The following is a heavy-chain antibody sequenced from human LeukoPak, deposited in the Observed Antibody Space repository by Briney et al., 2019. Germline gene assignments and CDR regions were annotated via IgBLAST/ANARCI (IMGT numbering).Heavy chain of an antibody. Sequence: GGSLRLSCSASGFISSSYVMHWVRQAPGKGLEWVALIASDESNTYYEDFVEGRFTISRDNSENALFLQMDYLTTEDTAVYYCARGVLAKYSVAFDIWGQGTTVIVS. CDR1: GFISSSYV. J-gene: IGHJ3*02. D-gene: IGHD2-21*01. CDR3: ARGVLAKYSVAFDI. CDR2: IASDESNT. V-gene: IGHV3-30*03.